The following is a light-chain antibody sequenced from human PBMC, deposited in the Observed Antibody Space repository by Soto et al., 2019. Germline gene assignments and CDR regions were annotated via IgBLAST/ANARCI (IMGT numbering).Light chain of an antibody. Sequence: EIVLTQSPGTLSLSPGEIATLSFSASQSVSSSYLAWYQQKPGQAPRLLIYGASSRATGIPDRFSGSGSGTDFTLTISRLEPEDFAVYYCHQRQSWPRTFGQGTKVDIK. V-gene: IGKV3-20*01. CDR3: HQRQSWPRT. CDR1: QSVSSSY. J-gene: IGKJ1*01. CDR2: GAS.